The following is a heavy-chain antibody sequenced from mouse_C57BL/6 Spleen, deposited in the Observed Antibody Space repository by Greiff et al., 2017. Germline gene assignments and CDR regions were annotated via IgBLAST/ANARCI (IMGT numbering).Heavy chain of an antibody. V-gene: IGHV1-82*01. J-gene: IGHJ2*01. CDR1: GYAFSSSW. CDR2: IYPGDGDT. D-gene: IGHD2-3*01. Sequence: QVQLQQSGPELVKPGASVKISCKASGYAFSSSWMNWVKQRPGKGLEWIGRIYPGDGDTNYNGKFKGKATLTADKSSSTAYMQLSSLTSEDSAVYFCASGDGFPLDYWGQGTTLTVSS. CDR3: ASGDGFPLDY.